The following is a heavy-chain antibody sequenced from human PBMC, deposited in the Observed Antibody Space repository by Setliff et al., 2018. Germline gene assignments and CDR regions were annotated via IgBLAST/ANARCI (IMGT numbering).Heavy chain of an antibody. Sequence: PGGSLRLSCAASGFTLSTYAMHWVRQAPGKGLEWVGRSRNKANSYTIVYAASVKGRFTISRDDSQNSLYLQMNSLKTEDTAVYYCVRGGMTSGTTYFNSWGQGAVVTVSS. CDR2: SRNKANSYTI. J-gene: IGHJ4*02. D-gene: IGHD1-7*01. CDR1: GFTLSTYA. CDR3: VRGGMTSGTTYFNS. V-gene: IGHV3-72*01.